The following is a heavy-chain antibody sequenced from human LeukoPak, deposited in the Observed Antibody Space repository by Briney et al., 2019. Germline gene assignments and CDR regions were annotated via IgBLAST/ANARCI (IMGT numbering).Heavy chain of an antibody. CDR2: INKGGTFI. V-gene: IGHV3-21*01. CDR3: AGEVLDVVEPATNTVDY. Sequence: GGSLRLSCAVSGFTFRDYTMNWVRQAPGKGLEWVSAINKGGTFIKYADSVKGRFVVSRDNAKNLLFLQMNSLRVEDTALYFCAGEVLDVVEPATNTVDYWGQGTRVTVSS. CDR1: GFTFRDYT. J-gene: IGHJ4*02. D-gene: IGHD2-2*01.